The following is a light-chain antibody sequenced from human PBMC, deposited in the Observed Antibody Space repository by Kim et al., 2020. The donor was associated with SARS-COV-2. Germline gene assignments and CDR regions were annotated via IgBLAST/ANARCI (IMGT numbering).Light chain of an antibody. J-gene: IGKJ1*01. Sequence: EIVLTQSPGTLSLSPGERATLSCRASQSVSTSRLAWYQQKLGQAPRLLIYGASRRATGVPDRFSGSGSGTDFTLIISRPEPEDFAVYYCQQYHISPRTFGQGTKVDIK. CDR2: GAS. CDR1: QSVSTSR. CDR3: QQYHISPRT. V-gene: IGKV3-20*01.